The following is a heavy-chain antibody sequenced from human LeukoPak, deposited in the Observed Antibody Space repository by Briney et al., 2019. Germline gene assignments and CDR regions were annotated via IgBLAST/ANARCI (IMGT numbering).Heavy chain of an antibody. CDR1: GGTFSSYA. J-gene: IGHJ4*02. D-gene: IGHD3-10*02. CDR3: ARTMVGGLYYFDY. V-gene: IGHV1-69*06. CDR2: IIPIFGTA. Sequence: ASVKVSCKASGGTFSSYAISWVRQAPGQGLEWMGGIIPIFGTANYAQKFQGRVTITADKSTSTAYMELSSLRSEDTAVYYCARTMVGGLYYFDYWGQGTLVTVSS.